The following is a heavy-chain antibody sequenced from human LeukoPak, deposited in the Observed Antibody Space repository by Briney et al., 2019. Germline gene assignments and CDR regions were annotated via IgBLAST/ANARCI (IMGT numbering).Heavy chain of an antibody. V-gene: IGHV1-69*13. CDR2: IIPIFGTA. CDR1: GYTFTSYA. D-gene: IGHD6-6*01. Sequence: SVKVSCKASGYTFTSYAMHWVRQAPGQGLEWMGGIIPIFGTANYAQKFQGRVTITADESTSTAYMELSSLRSEDTAVYYCARYPSGLPDAFDIWGQGTMVTVSS. CDR3: ARYPSGLPDAFDI. J-gene: IGHJ3*02.